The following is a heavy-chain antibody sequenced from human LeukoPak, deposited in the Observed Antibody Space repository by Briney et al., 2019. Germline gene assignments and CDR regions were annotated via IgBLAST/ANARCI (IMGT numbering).Heavy chain of an antibody. D-gene: IGHD3-10*01. CDR2: IYPDDSDT. V-gene: IGHV5-51*01. CDR3: ARHGSDPTSGIYYFDS. Sequence: GESLKISCKGPGYSFTSYWIGWVRQTPGKGLEWMGIIYPDDSDTRYSPSFQGQVTISADKSISTAYLQWSSLKASDTAMYYCARHGSDPTSGIYYFDSWGQGTLVTVSS. J-gene: IGHJ4*02. CDR1: GYSFTSYW.